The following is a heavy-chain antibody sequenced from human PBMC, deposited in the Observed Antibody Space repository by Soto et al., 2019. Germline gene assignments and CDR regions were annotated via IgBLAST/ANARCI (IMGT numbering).Heavy chain of an antibody. CDR1: GFDFINNA. CDR3: ANQNTAKRAFDI. CDR2: ISADISYT. V-gene: IGHV3-23*01. Sequence: EAQLLEAGGGLVQPGGSLRLSCTASGFDFINNAMAWVRQAPGKGREWVSTISADISYTYYADSVKGRFTISRDNSTNTVYLQMNSLRADDTAVYYCANQNTAKRAFDIWGQGTMVTVSS. J-gene: IGHJ3*02. D-gene: IGHD2-21*02.